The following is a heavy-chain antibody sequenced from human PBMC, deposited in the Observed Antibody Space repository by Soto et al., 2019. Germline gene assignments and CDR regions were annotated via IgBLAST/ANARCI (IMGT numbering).Heavy chain of an antibody. V-gene: IGHV1-69*13. CDR3: ARSGDSSGYYVAYFDY. D-gene: IGHD3-22*01. Sequence: SVNVSCKSSGGTFSSYSMSWVRQAPGQGLEWMGGIIPIFGTANYAQKFQGRVTITADESTSTAYMELSSLRSEDTAVYYCARSGDSSGYYVAYFDYWGQGTLVTVSS. CDR2: IIPIFGTA. J-gene: IGHJ4*02. CDR1: GGTFSSYS.